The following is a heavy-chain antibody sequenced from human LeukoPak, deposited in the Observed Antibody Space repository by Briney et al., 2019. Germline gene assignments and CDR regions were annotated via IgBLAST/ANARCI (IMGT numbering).Heavy chain of an antibody. CDR3: AHGSMYQLDY. CDR1: GFTFGIYA. J-gene: IGHJ4*02. V-gene: IGHV3-23*01. D-gene: IGHD2-2*01. Sequence: QAGGSLRLSCAASGFTFGIYAMNWVRQAPGKGLEWVSYIGPSGSNIYYADSVKGRFTISRDTSKNTLYLQMNSLRAEDTAVYYCAHGSMYQLDYWGQGTLVTAS. CDR2: IGPSGSNI.